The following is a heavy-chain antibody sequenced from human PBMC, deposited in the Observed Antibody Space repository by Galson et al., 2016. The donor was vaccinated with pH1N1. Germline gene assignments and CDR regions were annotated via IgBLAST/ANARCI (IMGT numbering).Heavy chain of an antibody. V-gene: IGHV2-5*01. Sequence: PALVTPTQTLTLTCTFSGFSLTTSGVGVGWIRQSSGKALEWLALIYSNDDRRYSPSLKSRLTITKDTSKNQVVLTMANMNPVDTATYYCAHIPITPGSGYFLNWFDPWGQGIQVTVSS. J-gene: IGHJ5*02. CDR3: AHIPITPGSGYFLNWFDP. CDR1: GFSLTTSGVG. CDR2: IYSNDDR. D-gene: IGHD3-22*01.